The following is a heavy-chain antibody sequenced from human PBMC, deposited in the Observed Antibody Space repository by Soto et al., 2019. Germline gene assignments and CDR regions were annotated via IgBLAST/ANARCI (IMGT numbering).Heavy chain of an antibody. CDR3: AKGRSYYYYYGVDV. J-gene: IGHJ6*02. V-gene: IGHV3-23*01. CDR2: IIDSGGST. CDR1: GFTFSSYA. Sequence: PGGSLRLSCAASGFTFSSYAMNWVRQAPGKGLEWVSDIIDSGGSTYYADSVKGRFTISRDNSKSTLYLQMNSLRDEDTALYYCAKGRSYYYYYGVDVWGQGTTVTVSS.